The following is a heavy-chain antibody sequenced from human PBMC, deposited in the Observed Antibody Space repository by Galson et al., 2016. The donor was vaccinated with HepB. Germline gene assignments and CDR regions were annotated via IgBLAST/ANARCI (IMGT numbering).Heavy chain of an antibody. CDR1: GFTFSSYW. V-gene: IGHV3-21*01. D-gene: IGHD1-26*01. CDR2: TSPTSNDI. J-gene: IGHJ3*01. CDR3: ASPSGRFSVHTFDL. Sequence: SLRLSCAASGFTFSSYWMSWVRQAPGKGLEWVSYTSPTSNDINFADSVVGRFSISRDNAKNSLYLQMNTLGAEDTAVYYCASPSGRFSVHTFDLWGQGTMVTVSS.